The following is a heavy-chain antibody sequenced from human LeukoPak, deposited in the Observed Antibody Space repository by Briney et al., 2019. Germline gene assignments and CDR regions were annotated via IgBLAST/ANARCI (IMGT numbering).Heavy chain of an antibody. Sequence: ASVKVSCKASGYTFTGYYMHWVRQAPGQGLEWMGWINPNSGGTNYAQKFQGRVTMTRDTSISTAYMELSRLRSDDTAVYYCARIPAAFHNWFDPWGQGTLVTVSS. CDR1: GYTFTGYY. CDR2: INPNSGGT. V-gene: IGHV1-2*02. J-gene: IGHJ5*02. D-gene: IGHD2-2*01. CDR3: ARIPAAFHNWFDP.